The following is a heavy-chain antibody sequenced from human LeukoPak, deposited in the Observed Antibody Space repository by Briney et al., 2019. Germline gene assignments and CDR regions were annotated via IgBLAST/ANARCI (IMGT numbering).Heavy chain of an antibody. CDR3: ASEGGSSWYYDY. Sequence: GGSLRLSCAGSGFTFSSYAVHWVRQAPGKGLEWVANIKQDGSEKYYVDSVKGRFTISRDNAKNSLYLQMNSLRAEDTAVYYCASEGGSSWYYDYWGQGTLVTVSS. J-gene: IGHJ4*02. D-gene: IGHD6-13*01. CDR1: GFTFSSYA. CDR2: IKQDGSEK. V-gene: IGHV3-7*01.